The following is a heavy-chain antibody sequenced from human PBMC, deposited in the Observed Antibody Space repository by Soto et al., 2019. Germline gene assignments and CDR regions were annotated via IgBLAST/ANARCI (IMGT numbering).Heavy chain of an antibody. CDR2: SSYGGAT. CDR3: TTDTGGPPLNRFES. Sequence: TVSHTCTVSGGAPRDVANFLSWLRHRPGSGLELVGCSSYGGATYYSPSLQSRVSISVDTYKNKFSLTLNSVTAADTATHYCTTDTGGPPLNRFESWGHGTLVT. J-gene: IGHJ5*01. V-gene: IGHV4-31*03. D-gene: IGHD3-10*01. CDR1: GGAPRDVANF.